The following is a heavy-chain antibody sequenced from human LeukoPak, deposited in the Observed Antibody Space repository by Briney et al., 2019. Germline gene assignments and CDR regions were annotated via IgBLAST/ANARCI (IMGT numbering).Heavy chain of an antibody. CDR2: IYYTGST. J-gene: IGHJ3*02. Sequence: SETLSLTCAVSGDTISTYYWSWIRQPPGKGLEWIGFIYYTGSTKYNPSLNSRVTISVDTSNNQFSLKLSSVTAADTAVYYCARLRMPDAFDIWGQGTMVTVSS. CDR3: ARLRMPDAFDI. CDR1: GDTISTYY. V-gene: IGHV4-59*08. D-gene: IGHD2-2*01.